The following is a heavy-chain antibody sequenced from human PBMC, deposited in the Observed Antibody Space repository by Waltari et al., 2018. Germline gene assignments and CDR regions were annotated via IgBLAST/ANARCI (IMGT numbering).Heavy chain of an antibody. CDR3: SRQVLGYCTSAACRRLES. D-gene: IGHD2-2*01. V-gene: IGHV4-38-2*01. CDR1: GYAVNSGFY. CDR2: IYHDGTT. J-gene: IGHJ4*02. Sequence: QVQLQESGPGLVKSSETLSLTCDVSGYAVNSGFYGGWIRQAPGKGLEWVATIYHDGTTFYTPSHKSRLSVSMDTSKNQISLTLKSVTAADTAVYYCSRQVLGYCTSAACRRLESWGQGTLVTVSS.